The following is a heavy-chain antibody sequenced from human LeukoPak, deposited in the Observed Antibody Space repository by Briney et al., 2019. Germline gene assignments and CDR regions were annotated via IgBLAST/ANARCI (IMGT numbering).Heavy chain of an antibody. CDR1: GGSITSGYYY. CDR2: IYSSGST. D-gene: IGHD2-2*01. CDR3: ARGGCRTTICPHINSWPFDP. J-gene: IGHJ5*02. Sequence: PSETLSLTCTVSGGSITSGYYYWTWVRQPAGKGLEWIGRIYSSGSTDYNPSLERRVTILVDTSKNQFSLRLNSVTAADTAIYYCARGGCRTTICPHINSWPFDPWGQGTLVTVSS. V-gene: IGHV4-61*02.